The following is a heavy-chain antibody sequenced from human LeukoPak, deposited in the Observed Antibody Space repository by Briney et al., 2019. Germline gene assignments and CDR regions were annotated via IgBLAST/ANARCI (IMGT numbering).Heavy chain of an antibody. Sequence: ASVKVSCKASGYTFTSYYMHWVRQAPGQGLEWMGIINPSGGSTSYAQKFQGRVTMTRDTSTSTVYMELSSLRSEDTAVYYCARDVGYSGCDWYYFDYWGQGTLVTVSS. CDR1: GYTFTSYY. D-gene: IGHD5-12*01. J-gene: IGHJ4*02. CDR3: ARDVGYSGCDWYYFDY. CDR2: INPSGGST. V-gene: IGHV1-46*01.